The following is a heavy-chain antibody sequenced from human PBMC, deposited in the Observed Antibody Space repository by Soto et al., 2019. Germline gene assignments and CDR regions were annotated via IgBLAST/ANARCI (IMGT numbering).Heavy chain of an antibody. CDR3: AREAIGVNSSWFDT. J-gene: IGHJ5*02. Sequence: QVQLVQSGTEVKKSGASVKLSCKTSGYTFTTYSITWVRQAPGQVLEWMGWVSAYNGNTNYAQKFQGRGTMTTDMSTSTAYMELRSLRSDDTAMYYCAREAIGVNSSWFDTWGQGTLVTVSS. CDR1: GYTFTTYS. D-gene: IGHD6-13*01. CDR2: VSAYNGNT. V-gene: IGHV1-18*04.